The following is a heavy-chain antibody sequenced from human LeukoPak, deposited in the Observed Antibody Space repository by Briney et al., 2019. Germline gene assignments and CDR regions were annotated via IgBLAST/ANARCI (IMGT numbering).Heavy chain of an antibody. CDR2: ISGSGGST. J-gene: IGHJ4*02. Sequence: PGGSLRLSCAASGYTFSSYAMSWVRQAPGEGLEWVSAISGSGGSTYYADSVKGRFTISRDNSKNTLYLQMNSLRAEDTDVYYCAKHDYDLFAVLIDYWGQGTLVTASS. D-gene: IGHD3-9*01. CDR3: AKHDYDLFAVLIDY. V-gene: IGHV3-23*01. CDR1: GYTFSSYA.